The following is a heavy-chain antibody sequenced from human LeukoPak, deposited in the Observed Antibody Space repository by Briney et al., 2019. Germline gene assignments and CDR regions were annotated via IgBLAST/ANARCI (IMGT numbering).Heavy chain of an antibody. CDR3: AKDHGDYLSY. J-gene: IGHJ4*02. Sequence: GGSLRLSCAASGFTFSNYWMHWVRQAPGKGLVWVSRVNSDGSSTGYADSVKGRFTISRDNSKNTLYLQMNSLRAEDTAVYYCAKDHGDYLSYWGQGTLVTVSS. V-gene: IGHV3-74*01. CDR1: GFTFSNYW. D-gene: IGHD4-17*01. CDR2: VNSDGSST.